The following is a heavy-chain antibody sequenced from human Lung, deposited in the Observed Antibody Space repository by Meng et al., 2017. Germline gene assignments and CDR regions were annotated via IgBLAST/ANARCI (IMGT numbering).Heavy chain of an antibody. CDR3: ARGGVTTDD. CDR2: ITGDGSST. D-gene: IGHD4-17*01. CDR1: GFTFSTHW. J-gene: IGHJ4*02. Sequence: EWQLVKSGAGLVQPGGSLRLSCAASGFTFSTHWMHWVRQAPGKGLEWVSRITGDGSSTIYADSVQGRFTMSRDNAKNTLSLQMNSLRAEDTAVYYCARGGVTTDDWGQGTLVTVSS. V-gene: IGHV3-74*01.